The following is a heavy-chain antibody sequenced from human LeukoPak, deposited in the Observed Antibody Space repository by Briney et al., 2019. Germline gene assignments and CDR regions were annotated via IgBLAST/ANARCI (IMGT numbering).Heavy chain of an antibody. CDR1: GYTFTGYY. J-gene: IGHJ4*02. CDR3: ARRARSSGSPTSNDY. V-gene: IGHV1-2*06. Sequence: ASVKVSCKASGYTFTGYYMHWVRQAPGQGLGWMGRINPNSGGTNYAQKFQGRVTMTRDTSISTAYMELSRLRSDDTAVYYCARRARSSGSPTSNDYWGQGTLVTVSS. D-gene: IGHD3-10*01. CDR2: INPNSGGT.